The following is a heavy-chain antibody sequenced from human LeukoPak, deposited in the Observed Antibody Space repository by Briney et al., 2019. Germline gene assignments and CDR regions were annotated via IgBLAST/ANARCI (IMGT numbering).Heavy chain of an antibody. Sequence: SVKVSCKASGYTFTSYGISWVRQAPGQGLEWMGGIIPLFGTANYAQKFQGRVTITADESTSTAYMELSSLRSEDTAVYYCARGGMDYDILTGRYNWFDPWGQGTLVTVSS. CDR1: GYTFTSYG. J-gene: IGHJ5*02. D-gene: IGHD3-9*01. CDR3: ARGGMDYDILTGRYNWFDP. V-gene: IGHV1-69*13. CDR2: IIPLFGTA.